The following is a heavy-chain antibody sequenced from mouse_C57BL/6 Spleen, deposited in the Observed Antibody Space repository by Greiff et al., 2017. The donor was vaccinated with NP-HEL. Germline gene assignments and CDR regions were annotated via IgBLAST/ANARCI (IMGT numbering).Heavy chain of an antibody. J-gene: IGHJ4*01. CDR2: IDPETGGT. CDR1: GYTFTDYE. Sequence: QVQLQESGAELVRPGASVTLSCKASGYTFTDYEMHWVKQTPVQGLEWIGAIDPETGGTAYNQKFKGKAILTADKSSSTAYMELRSLTSEDSAVYYCTREHDYAMDYWGQGTSVTVSS. V-gene: IGHV1-15*01. CDR3: TREHDYAMDY.